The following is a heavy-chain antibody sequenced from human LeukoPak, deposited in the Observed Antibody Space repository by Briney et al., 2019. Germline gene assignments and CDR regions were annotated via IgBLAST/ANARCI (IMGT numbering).Heavy chain of an antibody. CDR3: ARNGIAVAGKDY. V-gene: IGHV3-74*01. D-gene: IGHD6-19*01. CDR1: GFTFSSYA. Sequence: GRSLRLSCAASGFTFSSYAMHWVRQVPGKGLVWVSRINRDGSSANYADSVKGRFTISRDNAKNTLYLQMNSLRAEDTAVYYCARNGIAVAGKDYWGQGTLVAVSS. CDR2: INRDGSSA. J-gene: IGHJ4*02.